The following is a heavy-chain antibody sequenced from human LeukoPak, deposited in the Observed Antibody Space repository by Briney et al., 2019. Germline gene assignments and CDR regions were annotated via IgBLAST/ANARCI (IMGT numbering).Heavy chain of an antibody. D-gene: IGHD2-15*01. CDR3: ARGVVAAPQTFDY. CDR2: IYFSGST. CDR1: GGSISS. V-gene: IGHV4-61*08. J-gene: IGHJ4*02. Sequence: SETLSLTCTVSGGSISSFYWSWFYWSWIRQPPGKGLEWIGYIYFSGSTNYNPSLKSRVTISVDTSKNQFSLKLSSVTAADTAVYYCARGVVAAPQTFDYWGQGTLVTVSS.